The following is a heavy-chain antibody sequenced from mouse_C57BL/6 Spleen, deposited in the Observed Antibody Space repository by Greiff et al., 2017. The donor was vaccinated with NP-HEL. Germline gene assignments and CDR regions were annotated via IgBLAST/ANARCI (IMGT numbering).Heavy chain of an antibody. CDR1: GYTFTDYY. V-gene: IGHV1-26*01. CDR2: INPNNGGT. Sequence: EVQLQQSGPELVKPGASVKISCKASGYTFTDYYMIWVKQSHGKSLEWIGDINPNNGGTRYNQKFKGKATLTVDKSSMTAYMELHSLTSEDSSVYYCAGIYYGNFAYWGQGTLVTVSA. J-gene: IGHJ3*01. CDR3: AGIYYGNFAY. D-gene: IGHD2-1*01.